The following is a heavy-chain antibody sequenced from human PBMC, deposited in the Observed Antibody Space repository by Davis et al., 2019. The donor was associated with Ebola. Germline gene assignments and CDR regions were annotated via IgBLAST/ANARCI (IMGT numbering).Heavy chain of an antibody. J-gene: IGHJ6*04. V-gene: IGHV6-1*01. CDR3: ARGWLRGGMDV. Sequence: PSETLSLTCAISGDSVSGNSGAWNWIRQSPSRGLEWLARTYYNSKWFIDYEISVKGRISINPDTSKNQFSLQLNSVTPEDTALYYCARGWLRGGMDVWGEGTTVTVSS. CDR2: TYYNSKWFI. D-gene: IGHD5-18*01. CDR1: GDSVSGNSGA.